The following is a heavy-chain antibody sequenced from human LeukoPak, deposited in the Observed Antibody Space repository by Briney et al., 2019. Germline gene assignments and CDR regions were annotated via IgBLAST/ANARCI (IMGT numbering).Heavy chain of an antibody. D-gene: IGHD3-9*01. V-gene: IGHV3-7*01. Sequence: GESLRLSCAASGFTFSSYWMSWVRQAPAKGLEWVANIKQDGSEKYYVDSVKGRFTISRDNAKNSLYLQMNSLRAEDTAVYYCARVRYFDWSQQWGQGTLVTVSS. J-gene: IGHJ1*01. CDR2: IKQDGSEK. CDR3: ARVRYFDWSQQ. CDR1: GFTFSSYW.